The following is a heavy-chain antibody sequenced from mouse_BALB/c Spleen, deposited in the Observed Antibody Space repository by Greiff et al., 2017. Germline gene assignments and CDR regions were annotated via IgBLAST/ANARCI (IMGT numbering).Heavy chain of an antibody. CDR1: GYSITSGYY. D-gene: IGHD1-1*01. CDR2: ISYDGSN. CDR3: AREGATVVATDY. Sequence: EVQLEQSGPGLVKPSQSLSLTCSVTGYSITSGYYWNWIRQFPGNKLEWMGYISYDGSNNYNPSLKNRISITRDTSKNQFFLKLNSVTTEDTATYYCAREGATVVATDYGGQGTTLTVSS. J-gene: IGHJ2*01. V-gene: IGHV3-6*02.